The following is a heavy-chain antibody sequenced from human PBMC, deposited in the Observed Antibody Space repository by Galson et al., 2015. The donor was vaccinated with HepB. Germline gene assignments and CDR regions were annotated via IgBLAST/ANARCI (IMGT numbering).Heavy chain of an antibody. CDR3: AKDRGSSGWNWFDP. D-gene: IGHD6-19*01. V-gene: IGHV3-9*01. J-gene: IGHJ5*02. CDR1: GFTFDDYA. CDR2: ISWNSGSI. Sequence: SLRLSCAASGFTFDDYAMHWVRQAPGKGLEWVSGISWNSGSIGYADSVKGRFTISRDNAKNSLYLQMNSLRAEDTALYYCAKDRGSSGWNWFDPWGQGTLVTVSS.